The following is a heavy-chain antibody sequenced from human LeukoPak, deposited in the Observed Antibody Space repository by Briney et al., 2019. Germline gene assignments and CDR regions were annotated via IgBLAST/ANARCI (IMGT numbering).Heavy chain of an antibody. D-gene: IGHD2-8*01. CDR2: GDHTGRT. J-gene: IGHJ5*02. Sequence: SETLSLTCAVSGGSISSGGYYWSWIRQPPGKGLEWIGEGDHTGRTKYNPSLKSRVTISADSSKNQFSLKWYSVTAADTGLYYCAKNGQRGFSFDPWGQGTLVIVAS. CDR1: GGSISSGGYY. V-gene: IGHV4-39*07. CDR3: AKNGQRGFSFDP.